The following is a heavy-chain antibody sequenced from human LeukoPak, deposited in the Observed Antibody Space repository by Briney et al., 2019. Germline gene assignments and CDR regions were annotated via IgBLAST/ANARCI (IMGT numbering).Heavy chain of an antibody. J-gene: IGHJ6*04. CDR1: GLTFSSYA. D-gene: IGHD3-9*01. Sequence: ASVKVSCKASGLTFSSYAISWVRQAPGQGLEWMGGIIPIFGTANYAQKFQGRVTITADGSTSTAYMELSSLRSEDTAVYYCARDGELRYFDWLKNYYYGMDVWGKGTTVTVSS. CDR2: IIPIFGTA. V-gene: IGHV1-69*01. CDR3: ARDGELRYFDWLKNYYYGMDV.